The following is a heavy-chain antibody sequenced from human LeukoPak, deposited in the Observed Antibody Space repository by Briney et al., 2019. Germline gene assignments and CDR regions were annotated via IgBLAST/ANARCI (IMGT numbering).Heavy chain of an antibody. J-gene: IGHJ6*03. CDR3: ARDRSSSWLYYYYYYMDV. V-gene: IGHV3-30*03. CDR1: GFTFNIYG. Sequence: GGSLRLSCAASGFTFNIYGMHWVRQAPGKGLEWVAVISYDGSNKYYADSVKGRFTISRDNSKNTLYLQMNSLRAEDTAVYYCARDRSSSWLYYYYYYMDVWGKGTTVTVSS. CDR2: ISYDGSNK. D-gene: IGHD6-13*01.